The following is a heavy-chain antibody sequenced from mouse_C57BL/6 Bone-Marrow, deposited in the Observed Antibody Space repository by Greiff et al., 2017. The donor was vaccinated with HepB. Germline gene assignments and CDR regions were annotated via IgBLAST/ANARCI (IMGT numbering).Heavy chain of an antibody. CDR2: IDPENGDT. CDR1: GFNIKDDY. D-gene: IGHD2-1*01. CDR3: TTGNYWYFDV. V-gene: IGHV14-4*01. J-gene: IGHJ1*03. Sequence: EVQLKQSGAELVRPGASVKLSCTASGFNIKDDYMHWVKQRPEQGLEWIGWIDPENGDTEYASKFQGKATITADTSSNTAYLQLSSLTSEDTAVYYCTTGNYWYFDVWGTGTTVTVSS.